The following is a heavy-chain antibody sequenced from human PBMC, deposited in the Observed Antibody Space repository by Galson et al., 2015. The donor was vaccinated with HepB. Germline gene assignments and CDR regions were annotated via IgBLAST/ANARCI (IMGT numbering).Heavy chain of an antibody. J-gene: IGHJ2*01. CDR1: GFTFSSYD. CDR3: ARDRLVRGLGYWYFDL. CDR2: IWYDGSNK. V-gene: IGHV3-33*08. Sequence: SLRLSCAASGFTFSSYDMHWVRQAPGKGLEWVAVIWYDGSNKYYADSVKGRFTVSRDNSKNTLYLQMNSLRAEDTAVYYCARDRLVRGLGYWYFDLWGRGTLVTVSS. D-gene: IGHD3-10*01.